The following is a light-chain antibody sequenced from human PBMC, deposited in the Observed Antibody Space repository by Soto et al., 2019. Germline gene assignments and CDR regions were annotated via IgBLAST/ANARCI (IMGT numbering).Light chain of an antibody. CDR3: QQRSNWPIT. Sequence: EIVMTQSPATLSVSPGERATRSCRASQSVTTYLAWYQQKPGQAPRLLIYGASSRATGIPDRFSGSGSGTDFTLTISRLEPEDFAVYYCQQRSNWPITFGQGTKVDIK. CDR2: GAS. J-gene: IGKJ1*01. V-gene: IGKV3-11*01. CDR1: QSVTTY.